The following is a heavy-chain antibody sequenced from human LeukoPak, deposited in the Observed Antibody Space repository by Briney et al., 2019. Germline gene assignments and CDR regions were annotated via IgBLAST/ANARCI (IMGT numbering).Heavy chain of an antibody. CDR2: INPNSGGT. D-gene: IGHD5-24*01. Sequence: ASVKVSCKASGYTFTGNYMHWVRQAPGQGLEWMGWINPNSGGTNYAQKFQGRVTMTRDTSISTAYMELSRLRSDDTAVYYCARDRGWLLNWFDPWGQGTLVTVSS. V-gene: IGHV1-2*02. CDR3: ARDRGWLLNWFDP. J-gene: IGHJ5*02. CDR1: GYTFTGNY.